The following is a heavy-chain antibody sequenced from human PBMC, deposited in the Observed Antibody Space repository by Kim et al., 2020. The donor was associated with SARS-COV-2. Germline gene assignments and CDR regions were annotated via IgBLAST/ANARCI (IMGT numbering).Heavy chain of an antibody. Sequence: ASVKVSCKASGYTFTSYAMNWVRQAPGQGLEWMGWINTNTGNPTYAQGFTGRFVFSLDTSVSTAYLQISSLKAEDTAVYYCARDYLLWFGALADAFDIWGQGTMVTVSS. CDR3: ARDYLLWFGALADAFDI. J-gene: IGHJ3*02. V-gene: IGHV7-4-1*02. CDR2: INTNTGNP. CDR1: GYTFTSYA. D-gene: IGHD3-10*01.